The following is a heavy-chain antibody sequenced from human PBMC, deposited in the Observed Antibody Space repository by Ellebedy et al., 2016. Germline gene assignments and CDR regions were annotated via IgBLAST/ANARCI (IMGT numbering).Heavy chain of an antibody. CDR2: IYHSGST. J-gene: IGHJ4*02. CDR1: GGAINSGAYS. V-gene: IGHV4-30-2*01. D-gene: IGHD1-7*01. Sequence: SETLSLTCAVSGGAINSGAYSWNWIRQPPGKGLEWIGYIYHSGSTYYNPSLKSRVTISVDRSKNQYSLNLSSVTAADTAVYYCARGGGWNYYIYWGQGTLVTVSS. CDR3: ARGGGWNYYIY.